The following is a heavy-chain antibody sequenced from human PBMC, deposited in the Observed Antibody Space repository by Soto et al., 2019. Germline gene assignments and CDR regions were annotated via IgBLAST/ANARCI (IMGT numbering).Heavy chain of an antibody. Sequence: QVQLVQTGAEVKKPRASVKVSCKASGYTFTSYDINWVRQATGQGLEWMGWMNPNSGNTGFTQKFQDRVTMTRDTSISTAYMELSSLRSEDTAVYYWARLRCSGGSCYTDYWGQGTLVTVSS. J-gene: IGHJ4*02. V-gene: IGHV1-8*01. CDR3: ARLRCSGGSCYTDY. CDR1: GYTFTSYD. D-gene: IGHD2-15*01. CDR2: MNPNSGNT.